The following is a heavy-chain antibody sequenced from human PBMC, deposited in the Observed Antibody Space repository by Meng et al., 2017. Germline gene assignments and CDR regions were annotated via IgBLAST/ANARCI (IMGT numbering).Heavy chain of an antibody. Sequence: SLKISCAASGFSFDDFAMHWVRQAPGKGLEWVSGISWNSDIIGYADSVKGRFIISRDKAKNSLYLQMNSLRAEDTALYFCARGGDFWSGPRAWVELGMDVWGQGSTVTVSS. CDR3: ARGGDFWSGPRAWVELGMDV. D-gene: IGHD3-3*01. CDR2: ISWNSDII. CDR1: GFSFDDFA. V-gene: IGHV3-9*01. J-gene: IGHJ6*02.